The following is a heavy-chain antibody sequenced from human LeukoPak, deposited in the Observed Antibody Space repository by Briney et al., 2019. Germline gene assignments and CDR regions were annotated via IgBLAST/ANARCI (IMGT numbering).Heavy chain of an antibody. D-gene: IGHD6-13*01. J-gene: IGHJ5*02. V-gene: IGHV1-2*02. CDR3: VRDPIHNSSPSAPGTDGFDP. Sequence: GASVKVSCKASGYTFTDYFIHWVRQAPGPGLGWMGWINPNSGATNYAQNFQGRVTMTRDTSITTAYMDLSSLRSDDTAVYYCVRDPIHNSSPSAPGTDGFDPWGQGTLVTVSS. CDR1: GYTFTDYF. CDR2: INPNSGAT.